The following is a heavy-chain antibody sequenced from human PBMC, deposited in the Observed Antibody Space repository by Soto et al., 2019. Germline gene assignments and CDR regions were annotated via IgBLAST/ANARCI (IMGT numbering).Heavy chain of an antibody. D-gene: IGHD1-1*01. CDR1: GLSFSSHW. CDR3: AKSEGYSFDI. J-gene: IGHJ3*02. Sequence: EVQLVEPGGGLVQPGGSLRLSCAASGLSFSSHWMSWVRQAPGRGLEWVANIRQDGGEEQYSDSVKGRFTLSRDNAKNSLYLQMNGLRDDDTAVYYCAKSEGYSFDIRGQGTMVTVSS. CDR2: IRQDGGEE. V-gene: IGHV3-7*01.